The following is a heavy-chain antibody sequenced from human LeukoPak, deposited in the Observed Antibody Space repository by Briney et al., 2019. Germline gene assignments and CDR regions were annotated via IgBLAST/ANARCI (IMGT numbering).Heavy chain of an antibody. D-gene: IGHD1-26*01. CDR2: IRAKAYGGTA. J-gene: IGHJ4*02. CDR1: GFNFGDFP. Sequence: GSLRLSCSTSGFNFGDFPMAWVRQAPGKGLEWVGYIRAKAYGGTAEYGPSVKGRFFVSRDDAKGIAYLQMNSLKSEDTAVYYCTRGSGRFEYWGQGTLVAVSS. V-gene: IGHV3-49*04. CDR3: TRGSGRFEY.